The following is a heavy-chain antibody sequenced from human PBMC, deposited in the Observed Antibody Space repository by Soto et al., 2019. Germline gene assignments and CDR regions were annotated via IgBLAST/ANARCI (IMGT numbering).Heavy chain of an antibody. D-gene: IGHD6-19*01. CDR1: GYTFTSYA. Sequence: ASVKVSCKASGYTFTSYAMHWVRQAPGQRLEWMGWINAGNGNTKYSQKFQGRVTITRDTSASTAYMELSSLRSEDTAVYYCARLRQWLVGDYYYYGMDVRGQGTTVTVS. V-gene: IGHV1-3*01. J-gene: IGHJ6*02. CDR2: INAGNGNT. CDR3: ARLRQWLVGDYYYYGMDV.